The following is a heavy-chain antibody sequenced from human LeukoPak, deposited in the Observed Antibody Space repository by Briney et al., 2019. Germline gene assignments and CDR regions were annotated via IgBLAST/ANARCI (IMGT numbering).Heavy chain of an antibody. CDR1: GFTFSSYA. D-gene: IGHD6-13*01. Sequence: GGSLRLSCAASGFTFSSYAMHWVRQAPGKGLEWVAVISYDGSNKYYADSVKGRFTISRDNSKNTLYLQMNSLRAEDTAVYYCAGGSWYPTPLDYWGQGTLVTVSS. V-gene: IGHV3-30*04. J-gene: IGHJ4*02. CDR2: ISYDGSNK. CDR3: AGGSWYPTPLDY.